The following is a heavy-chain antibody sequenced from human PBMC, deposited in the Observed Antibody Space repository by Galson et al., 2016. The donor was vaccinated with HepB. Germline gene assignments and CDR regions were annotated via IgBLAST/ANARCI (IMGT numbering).Heavy chain of an antibody. CDR3: VKRDYYVVRPRLLGPDY. J-gene: IGHJ4*02. V-gene: IGHV3-30*18. CDR2: ISFDGSNK. CDR1: EFILSTYG. D-gene: IGHD3-10*02. Sequence: SLRLSCAASEFILSTYGMHWVRQAPGKGLEWMALISFDGSNKYYADSVKGRFTISKDNSKNTLYLQMDSLRAEDTAVYYCVKRDYYVVRPRLLGPDYWGQGTLVTVSS.